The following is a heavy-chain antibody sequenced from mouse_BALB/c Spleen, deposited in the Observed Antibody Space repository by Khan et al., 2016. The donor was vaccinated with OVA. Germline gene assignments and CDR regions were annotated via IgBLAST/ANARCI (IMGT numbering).Heavy chain of an antibody. CDR3: ARTHER. CDR1: GYTFTSYT. CDR2: INPSSGYT. J-gene: IGHJ2*01. V-gene: IGHV1-4*01. Sequence: VQLQQSGAELARPGASVKMSCKASGYTFTSYTMHWVKQRPGQGLEWIGYINPSSGYTKYNHKFKDKATLPAYKSSSTAYMQLSSLTSEDSAVYYGARTHERWGQGTTLTVSS.